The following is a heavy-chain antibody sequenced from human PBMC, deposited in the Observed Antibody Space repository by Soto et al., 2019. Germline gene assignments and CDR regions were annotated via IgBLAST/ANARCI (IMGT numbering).Heavy chain of an antibody. CDR1: GFTFSSYG. CDR2: IWYDGSNK. D-gene: IGHD2-15*01. Sequence: QVQLVESGGGVVQPGRSLRLSCAASGFTFSSYGMHWVRQAPGKGLEWVAVIWYDGSNKYYADSVKGRFTISRDNSKNTLSLQMNSLRAEHTAVYYCARDGYCSGGSCYSVPVFDYWGQGPLVTVSS. V-gene: IGHV3-33*01. CDR3: ARDGYCSGGSCYSVPVFDY. J-gene: IGHJ4*02.